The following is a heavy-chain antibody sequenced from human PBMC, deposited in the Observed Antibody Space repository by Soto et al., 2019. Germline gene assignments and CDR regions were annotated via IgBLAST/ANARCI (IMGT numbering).Heavy chain of an antibody. CDR3: ARALGYAFDI. V-gene: IGHV3-64*01. D-gene: IGHD7-27*01. J-gene: IGHJ3*02. Sequence: EVQLVESGGGLVQPGGSLRLSCAASGFTFSSYAMHWVRQAPGKGLEYVSAISSNGGSTYYANSVKGRFTISRDNSKNPLYLQMGSLRAEDMAVYYCARALGYAFDIWGQGTMVTLSS. CDR1: GFTFSSYA. CDR2: ISSNGGST.